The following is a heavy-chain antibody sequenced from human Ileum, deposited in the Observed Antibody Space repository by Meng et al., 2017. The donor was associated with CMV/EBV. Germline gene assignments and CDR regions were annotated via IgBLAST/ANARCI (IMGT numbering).Heavy chain of an antibody. Sequence: GSLRLSCTVSNFSISSGYYWGWIRQPPGKGLEFLASIYQTGTTFSNPSLKSRLSISVDTSKNQFSLTLASVTASDTAVYYCGRGPRQADPSVGPWGRGNLVTVSS. CDR2: IYQTGTT. D-gene: IGHD2-15*01. V-gene: IGHV4-38-2*02. J-gene: IGHJ5*02. CDR1: NFSISSGYY. CDR3: GRGPRQADPSVGP.